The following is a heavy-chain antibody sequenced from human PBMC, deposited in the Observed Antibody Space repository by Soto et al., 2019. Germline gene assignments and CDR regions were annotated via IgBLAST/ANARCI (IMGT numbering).Heavy chain of an antibody. CDR2: INEDGSEK. CDR1: GFAFNNYW. CDR3: ARGPLDY. Sequence: LRLSCAASGFAFNNYWMNWVRQAPGRGLEWVANINEDGSEKTYVDSVKGRFTISRDNAKKSLDLQMNSLRAGDTAVYYCARGPLDYWGQGTLVTVSS. J-gene: IGHJ4*02. V-gene: IGHV3-7*03.